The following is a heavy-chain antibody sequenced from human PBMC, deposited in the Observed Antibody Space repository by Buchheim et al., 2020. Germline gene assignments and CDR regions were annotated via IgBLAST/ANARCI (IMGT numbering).Heavy chain of an antibody. CDR1: GFAFGSYG. Sequence: QVQLVESGGGVVQPGSSLTLSCAASGFAFGSYGMHWVRQAPGRGLEWVAVVWYDGSNKYYVDSVKGRFTISRDNSKNTLYLQMNSLRGEDTAVYYCASAGTTAPFDYWGQGTL. CDR2: VWYDGSNK. D-gene: IGHD1-7*01. CDR3: ASAGTTAPFDY. J-gene: IGHJ4*02. V-gene: IGHV3-33*01.